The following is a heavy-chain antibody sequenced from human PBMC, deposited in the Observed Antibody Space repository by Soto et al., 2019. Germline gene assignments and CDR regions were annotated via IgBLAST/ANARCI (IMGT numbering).Heavy chain of an antibody. CDR3: AHRVRRTVFGLVTTTAIYFDF. V-gene: IGHV2-5*02. J-gene: IGHJ4*02. Sequence: QITLNESGPTVVRPTETLTLTCRFSGFSLTTSGVGVGWIRQSPGKAPEWLALIYWDDDKRYSASLKSRLTIPKDTSKNQVVLTVSDLDPTDTATYYCAHRVRRTVFGLVTTTAIYFDFWGQGTPVAVSS. CDR1: GFSLTTSGVG. CDR2: IYWDDDK. D-gene: IGHD3-3*01.